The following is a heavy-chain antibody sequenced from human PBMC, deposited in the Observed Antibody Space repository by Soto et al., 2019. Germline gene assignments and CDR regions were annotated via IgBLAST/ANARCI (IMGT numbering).Heavy chain of an antibody. Sequence: QVQLVQSGAAVKKPGSSVKVSCKASGGTFSSYAISWVRQAPGQGLEWMGGIIPIFGTANYAQKFQGRVTITADESTSTXXMELSSLRSEDTAVYYCAMPWYYDSSGRQRDAFDIWGQGTMVTVSS. CDR1: GGTFSSYA. CDR3: AMPWYYDSSGRQRDAFDI. CDR2: IIPIFGTA. D-gene: IGHD3-22*01. J-gene: IGHJ3*02. V-gene: IGHV1-69*12.